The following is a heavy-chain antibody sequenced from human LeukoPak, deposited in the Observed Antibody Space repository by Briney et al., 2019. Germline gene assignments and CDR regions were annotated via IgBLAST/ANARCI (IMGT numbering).Heavy chain of an antibody. CDR3: SRESGAFCPFGY. CDR2: VSLAGQT. D-gene: IGHD1-26*01. V-gene: IGHV4-4*02. CDR1: GGSISNTNW. J-gene: IGHJ4*02. Sequence: SGTLSLTCDVSGGSISNTNWWSWARQPPGQGLEWIGEVSLAGQTNYNPSLNGRVTMSLDESSNQLSLKLTSVTAADTAIYYCSRESGAFCPFGYWGQGTLVIVPS.